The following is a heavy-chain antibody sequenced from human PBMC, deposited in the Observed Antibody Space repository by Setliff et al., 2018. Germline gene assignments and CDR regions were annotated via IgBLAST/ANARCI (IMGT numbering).Heavy chain of an antibody. CDR3: ARVGGYASAWHGIEAFDI. V-gene: IGHV1-2*02. CDR2: INANTGGT. Sequence: GASVKVSCKTSGYIFTNYYIHWVRQAPGQGLEWMGWINANTGGTREVQKFQGRVTMTRDTSIDTAYMEVNRLTYDDTAVYYCARVGGYASAWHGIEAFDIWVQGTKVTVSS. CDR1: GYIFTNYY. D-gene: IGHD6-19*01. J-gene: IGHJ3*02.